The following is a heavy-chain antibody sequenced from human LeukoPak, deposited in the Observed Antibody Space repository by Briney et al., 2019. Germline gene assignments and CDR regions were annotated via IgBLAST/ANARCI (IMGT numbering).Heavy chain of an antibody. D-gene: IGHD2-21*02. CDR3: VKTRSYCGGDCYYPNFDY. J-gene: IGHJ4*02. CDR1: GFTFSSYA. CDR2: ISGNGGST. Sequence: GGSLRLSCSASGFTFSSYAMHWVRQAPGKGLEYVSAISGNGGSTYNADSVKDRFTISRDDSKNTLYLQMSSLRVEDTAVYYCVKTRSYCGGDCYYPNFDYWGQGTLVTVSS. V-gene: IGHV3-64D*09.